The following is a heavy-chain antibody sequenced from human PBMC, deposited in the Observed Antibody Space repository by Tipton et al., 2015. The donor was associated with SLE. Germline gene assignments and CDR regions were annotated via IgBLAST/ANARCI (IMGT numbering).Heavy chain of an antibody. CDR2: IYYTGST. V-gene: IGHV4-39*07. J-gene: IGHJ4*02. CDR1: GGSISTGSNY. D-gene: IGHD2-15*01. Sequence: TLSLTCTVSGGSISTGSNYWGWIRQPPGKGLEWIGSIYYTGSTYYNPSLKSRVTISVDTSKNQFSLKLRSVTAADTAVYYCAGAWQGYCSGGTCYVLDYWGQGTLVTVSS. CDR3: AGAWQGYCSGGTCYVLDY.